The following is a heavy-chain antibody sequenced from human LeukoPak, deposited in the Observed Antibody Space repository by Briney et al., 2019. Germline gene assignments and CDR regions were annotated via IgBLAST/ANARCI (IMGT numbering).Heavy chain of an antibody. J-gene: IGHJ1*01. CDR1: GYTFTSYY. Sequence: ASVKVSCKASGYTFTSYYMHWVRQAPGQGLEWMGIINPSGGSTSYAQKFQGRVTMTRDTSTSTVYMELSSLRSEDTAVYCCARGPYTPDSSGYYYAGLSQYFQHWGQGTLVTVSS. CDR3: ARGPYTPDSSGYYYAGLSQYFQH. D-gene: IGHD3-22*01. CDR2: INPSGGST. V-gene: IGHV1-46*01.